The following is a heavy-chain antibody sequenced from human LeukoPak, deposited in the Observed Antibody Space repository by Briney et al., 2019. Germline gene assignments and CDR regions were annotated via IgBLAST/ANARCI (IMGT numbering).Heavy chain of an antibody. J-gene: IGHJ4*02. D-gene: IGHD3-22*01. CDR1: GGSISSHY. CDR2: IYYSGST. V-gene: IGHV4-59*11. CDR3: ARGWYDSSGYYKKNEEIHFDY. Sequence: TSETLSLTCTVSGGSISSHYWSWIRQPPGKGLEWIGYIYYSGSTNYNPSLKSRVTISVDTSKNQLSLKLSSVTAADTAVYYCARGWYDSSGYYKKNEEIHFDYWGQGTLVTVSS.